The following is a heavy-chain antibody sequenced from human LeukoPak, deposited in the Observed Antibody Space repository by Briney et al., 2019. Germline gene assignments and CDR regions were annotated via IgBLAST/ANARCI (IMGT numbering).Heavy chain of an antibody. V-gene: IGHV3-74*01. J-gene: IGHJ4*02. D-gene: IGHD5-12*01. CDR3: ARDTGYSGYDLQFDY. Sequence: PGGSLRLSCAASRFNFSSYWIHSVRQAPGKGLVWVSRINSDGSSTSYADSVKGRFTISRDNAKNTLYLQMNSLRAEDTAVYYCARDTGYSGYDLQFDYWGQGTLVTVSS. CDR2: INSDGSST. CDR1: RFNFSSYW.